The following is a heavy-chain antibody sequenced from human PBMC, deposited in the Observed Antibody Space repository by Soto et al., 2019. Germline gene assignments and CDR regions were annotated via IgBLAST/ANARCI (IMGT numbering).Heavy chain of an antibody. CDR2: ISSSGSTI. Sequence: LRLSCAASVFTFSSYEMNWVRQAPGKGLEWVSYISSSGSTIYYADSVKGRFTISRDNAKNSLYLQMNSLRAEDTAVYYCARDRWLGYDSSGYFPTYDAFDIWGQGTMVTVSS. CDR1: VFTFSSYE. D-gene: IGHD3-22*01. V-gene: IGHV3-48*03. CDR3: ARDRWLGYDSSGYFPTYDAFDI. J-gene: IGHJ3*02.